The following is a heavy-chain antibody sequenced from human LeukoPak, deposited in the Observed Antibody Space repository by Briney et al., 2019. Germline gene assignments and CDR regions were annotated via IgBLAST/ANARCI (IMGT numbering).Heavy chain of an antibody. D-gene: IGHD6-19*01. CDR2: IKQDGSEK. J-gene: IGHJ6*03. CDR3: ARVPVIGVAGRGIYYYYYMDV. Sequence: PGGSLRLSCAASGFTFSSYWMSWVRQAPGKGLEWVAIIKQDGSEKYYVDSVKGRFTISRDNAKNSPYLQMNSLRAEDTAVYYCARVPVIGVAGRGIYYYYYMDVWGKGTTVTVSS. V-gene: IGHV3-7*01. CDR1: GFTFSSYW.